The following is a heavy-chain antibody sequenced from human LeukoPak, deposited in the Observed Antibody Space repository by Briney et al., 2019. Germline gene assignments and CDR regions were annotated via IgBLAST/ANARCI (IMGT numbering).Heavy chain of an antibody. V-gene: IGHV1-46*01. CDR1: GYTFSSYY. CDR2: INPSGGST. CDR3: ARGYYDSSDYEYFQH. J-gene: IGHJ1*01. Sequence: ASVKVSCKASGYTFSSYYMHWVRQAPGQGLEWMGIINPSGGSTNYAQKFQGRVTMTRDTSIITAYMELSRLRSDDTAVYFCARGYYDSSDYEYFQHWGQGTLVTVSS. D-gene: IGHD3-22*01.